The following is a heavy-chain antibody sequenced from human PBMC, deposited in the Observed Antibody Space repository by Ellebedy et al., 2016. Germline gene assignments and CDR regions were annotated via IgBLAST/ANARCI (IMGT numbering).Heavy chain of an antibody. J-gene: IGHJ6*03. CDR3: AKSVWVAPQYYYMDV. D-gene: IGHD2-15*01. CDR1: GFTFSSYG. Sequence: GESLKISXAASGFTFSSYGMHWVRQAPGKGLEWVAVISYDGSNKYYADSVKGRFTISRGNSKNTLYLQMNSLRAEDTAVYYCAKSVWVAPQYYYMDVWGKGTTVTVSS. CDR2: ISYDGSNK. V-gene: IGHV3-33*05.